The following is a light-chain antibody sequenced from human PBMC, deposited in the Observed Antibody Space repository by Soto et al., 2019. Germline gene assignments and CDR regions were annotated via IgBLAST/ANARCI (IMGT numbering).Light chain of an antibody. CDR3: QQYNSYSWT. CDR1: QSISSW. V-gene: IGKV1-5*01. CDR2: DAS. J-gene: IGKJ1*01. Sequence: DIQMNQSPATLSASVGDRVTITCRASQSISSWFAWYQQKPGKAPKLLIYDASSLESGVPSRFSGSGSATEFTLTISSLQPDDFATYYCQQYNSYSWTFGQGTKVDI.